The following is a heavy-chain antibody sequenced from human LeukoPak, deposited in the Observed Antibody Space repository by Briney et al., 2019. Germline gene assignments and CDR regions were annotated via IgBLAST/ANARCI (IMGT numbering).Heavy chain of an antibody. CDR1: GFTFSSYA. D-gene: IGHD3-3*01. V-gene: IGHV3-23*01. CDR3: ARDLDGGHYDFWSGYYVGGYFQH. CDR2: ISGSGGST. J-gene: IGHJ1*01. Sequence: GGSLRLSCAASGFTFSSYAMSWVRQAPGKGLEWVSAISGSGGSTYYADSVKGRFTISRDNAKNSLYLQMNSLRAEDTAVYYCARDLDGGHYDFWSGYYVGGYFQHWGQGTLVTVSS.